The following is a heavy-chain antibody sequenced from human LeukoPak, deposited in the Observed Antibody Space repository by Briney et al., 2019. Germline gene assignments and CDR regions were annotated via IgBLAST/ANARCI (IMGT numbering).Heavy chain of an antibody. Sequence: SETLSLTCTVSGGSISSYYWSWIRQPAGKGLEWIGRIYTSGSTNYSPSPKSRVTMSVDTSKNQFSLKLSSVTAADTAVYYCATVGAGWFTINYWGQGTLVTVSS. CDR1: GGSISSYY. CDR2: IYTSGST. J-gene: IGHJ4*02. D-gene: IGHD6-19*01. CDR3: ATVGAGWFTINY. V-gene: IGHV4-4*07.